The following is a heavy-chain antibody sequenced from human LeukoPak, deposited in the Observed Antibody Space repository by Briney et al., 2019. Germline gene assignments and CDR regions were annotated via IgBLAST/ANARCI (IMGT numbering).Heavy chain of an antibody. CDR1: AGSISSYY. J-gene: IGHJ4*02. Sequence: AALPLPSTVSAGSISSYYWSWMRPPAGKRLEWIGRIYSSGSTSYNPSLKSRVTMSVDASKNQVSLKLSSATAADTAMYYCARVYQSSGISSGYFDYWGQGSLVTVSS. V-gene: IGHV4-4*07. D-gene: IGHD4-23*01. CDR2: IYSSGST. CDR3: ARVYQSSGISSGYFDY.